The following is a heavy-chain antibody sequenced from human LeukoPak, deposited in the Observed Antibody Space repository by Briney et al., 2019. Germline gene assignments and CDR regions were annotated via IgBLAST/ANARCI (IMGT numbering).Heavy chain of an antibody. CDR1: GFTFDDYA. CDR3: AKDIKYCSSTSCYTGDAFDI. V-gene: IGHV3-43D*03. D-gene: IGHD2-2*02. Sequence: GGSLRLSCAASGFTFDDYAMHWVRQAPGKGLEWVSLTSWDGGSTYYADSVKGRFTISRDNSKNSLYLQMNSLRAEDTALYYCAKDIKYCSSTSCYTGDAFDIWGQGTMVTVSS. CDR2: TSWDGGST. J-gene: IGHJ3*02.